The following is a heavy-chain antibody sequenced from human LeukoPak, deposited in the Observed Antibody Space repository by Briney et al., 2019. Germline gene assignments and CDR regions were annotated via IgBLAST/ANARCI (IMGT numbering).Heavy chain of an antibody. CDR1: GGSISSSSYY. V-gene: IGHV4-39*01. Sequence: TSETLSLTCTVSGGSISSSSYYWGWIRQPPGKGLEWIGSIYYSGSTYYNPSLKSRVTISVDTSKNQFSLKLSSVTAADTAVYYCASPRGHYYGSGEYYFDYWGQGTLVTVSS. CDR2: IYYSGST. J-gene: IGHJ4*02. CDR3: ASPRGHYYGSGEYYFDY. D-gene: IGHD3-10*01.